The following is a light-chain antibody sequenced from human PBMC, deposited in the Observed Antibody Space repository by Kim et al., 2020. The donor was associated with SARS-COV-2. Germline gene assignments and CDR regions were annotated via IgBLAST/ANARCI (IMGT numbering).Light chain of an antibody. J-gene: IGLJ3*02. CDR2: DVS. V-gene: IGLV2-14*01. Sequence: QSALTQPASVSGSPGQSITISCTGTSSDVGGYNYLSWYQQLPGKAPKLIIYDVSKRPSGVSNRFSGSKSGNTASLTISGLQAEDEADYYCNSYTSSSTWVFGGGTKLTVL. CDR1: SSDVGGYNY. CDR3: NSYTSSSTWV.